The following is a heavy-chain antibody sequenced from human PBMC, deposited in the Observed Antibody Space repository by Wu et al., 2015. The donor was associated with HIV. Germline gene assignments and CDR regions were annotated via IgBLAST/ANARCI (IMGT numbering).Heavy chain of an antibody. CDR1: GYTFSNHY. J-gene: IGHJ6*02. D-gene: IGHD3-10*01. CDR3: ARDREGAMVREHQKWGVMDV. Sequence: QVQLVQSGAEVKKPGASVKVSCMASGYTFSNHYINWVRQAPGQGLEWMGIINPSGGSPSYAQNFRGRVIMTRDTSTSTVYLEVRTLISDDTAVYYCARDREGAMVREHQKWGVMDVWGQGTTVTVSS. V-gene: IGHV1-46*01. CDR2: INPSGGSP.